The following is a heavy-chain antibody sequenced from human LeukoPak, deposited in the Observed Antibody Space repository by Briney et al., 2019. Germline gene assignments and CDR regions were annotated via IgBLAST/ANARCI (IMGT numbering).Heavy chain of an antibody. D-gene: IGHD3-10*01. CDR2: ISYDGSNK. Sequence: QSGGSLRLSCAASGFTFSSYAMHWVRQAPGKGLEWVAVISYDGSNKYYADSVKGRFTISRDNSKNTLYLQMNSLRAEDTAVYYCARDHRGVRDYFDYWGQGTLVTVSS. V-gene: IGHV3-30-3*01. J-gene: IGHJ4*02. CDR3: ARDHRGVRDYFDY. CDR1: GFTFSSYA.